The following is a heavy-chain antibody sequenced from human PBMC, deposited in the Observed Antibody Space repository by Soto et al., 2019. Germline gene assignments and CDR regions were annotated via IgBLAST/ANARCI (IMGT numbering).Heavy chain of an antibody. D-gene: IGHD6-13*01. CDR2: IYYSGST. CDR1: GGSISSGGYY. V-gene: IGHV4-31*03. CDR3: ARTYSSSWYKENYFDY. J-gene: IGHJ4*02. Sequence: PSETLSLTCPVSGGSISSGGYYWSWLRQHPGKGLEWIGYIYYSGSTYYNPSLKSRVTISVDTSKNQFSLKLSSVTAADTAVYYCARTYSSSWYKENYFDYWGQGTLVTVSS.